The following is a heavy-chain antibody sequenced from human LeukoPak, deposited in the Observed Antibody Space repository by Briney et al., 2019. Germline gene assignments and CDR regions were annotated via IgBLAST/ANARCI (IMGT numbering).Heavy chain of an antibody. V-gene: IGHV3-21*01. J-gene: IGHJ4*02. D-gene: IGHD1-26*01. CDR1: GFTLSSYG. Sequence: GGSLRLSCAASGFTLSSYGINWVRQAPGKGLEWVSSIDVGSYAYYAISVKGRFTISRDNAKNSLYLQMNSVRVEDTAVYYCATEGIVGGGAHFDYWGQGTLVTVSS. CDR2: IDVGSYA. CDR3: ATEGIVGGGAHFDY.